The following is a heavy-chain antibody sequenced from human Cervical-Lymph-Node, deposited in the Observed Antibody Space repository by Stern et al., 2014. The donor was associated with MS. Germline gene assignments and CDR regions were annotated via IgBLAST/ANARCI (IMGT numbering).Heavy chain of an antibody. J-gene: IGHJ4*02. CDR1: GFSFSSYW. Sequence: EVQLVESGGGLVQPGGSLRLSCAASGFSFSSYWMYWVRQAPGKGPVWVSRIDIDGGSTIYADSVKGRFPISRDNARNTLSLEMNSLRAEDTAVYYCVRLGGSNPIDYWGQGTLVTVSS. D-gene: IGHD6-13*01. CDR3: VRLGGSNPIDY. V-gene: IGHV3-74*02. CDR2: IDIDGGST.